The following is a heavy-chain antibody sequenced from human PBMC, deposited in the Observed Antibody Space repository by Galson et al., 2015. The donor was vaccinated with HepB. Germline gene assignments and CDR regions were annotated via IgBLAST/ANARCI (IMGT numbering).Heavy chain of an antibody. V-gene: IGHV2-70*04. CDR2: IDWDDDK. J-gene: IGHJ4*02. D-gene: IGHD6-13*01. Sequence: PALVKPTQTLTLTCSFSGFSLSSTDMRVNWIRQPPGKALEWLARIDWDDDKFYSTSLKTRLTISKDTSKNQVVLIMTNMDPVDTATYYCARASSTWYFDYWGQGTLVTVSS. CDR3: ARASSTWYFDY. CDR1: GFSLSSTDMR.